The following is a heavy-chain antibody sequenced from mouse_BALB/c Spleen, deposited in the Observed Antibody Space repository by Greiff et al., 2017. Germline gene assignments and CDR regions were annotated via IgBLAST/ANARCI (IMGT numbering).Heavy chain of an antibody. CDR1: GFTFSDFY. J-gene: IGHJ3*01. CDR3: ARDVIYYGAY. CDR2: SRNKANDYPT. D-gene: IGHD2-1*01. Sequence: EVKVVESGGGLVQPGGSLRLSCATSGFTFSDFYMEWVRQPPGKRLEWIAASRNKANDYPTEYSASVKGRFIVSRDTSQSILYLQMNALRAEDTAIYYCARDVIYYGAYWGQGTLVTVSA. V-gene: IGHV7-1*02.